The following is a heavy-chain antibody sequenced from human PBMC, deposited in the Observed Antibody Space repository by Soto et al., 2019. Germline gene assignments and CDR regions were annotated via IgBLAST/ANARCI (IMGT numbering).Heavy chain of an antibody. CDR1: GGTFRSYS. D-gene: IGHD2-15*01. J-gene: IGHJ6*02. V-gene: IGHV1-69*12. CDR2: IIPMFGTP. Sequence: QVQLVQSGAEVKKPGSSVKVSCKASGGTFRSYSINWVRQAPGQRLEWMGGIIPMFGTPNYAQKFKGRVTITADESTSTAYMELRRLRSEDTAVYYCERSVVVVGAENYYFHYGMDVWGQGTTVTVSS. CDR3: ERSVVVVGAENYYFHYGMDV.